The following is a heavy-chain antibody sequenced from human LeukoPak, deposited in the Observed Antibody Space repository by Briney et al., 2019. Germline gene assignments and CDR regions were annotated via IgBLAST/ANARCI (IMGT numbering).Heavy chain of an antibody. D-gene: IGHD3-10*01. CDR3: ARRDYGSGSYYPSDDY. J-gene: IGHJ4*02. CDR1: GYSISSGYY. V-gene: IGHV4-38-2*01. CDR2: IYHSGST. Sequence: SETLSLICAVSGYSISSGYYWGWIRQPPGKGLEWIGSIYHSGSTYYNPSLKSRVTISVDTSKNQFSLKLSSVTAADTAVYYCARRDYGSGSYYPSDDYWGQGTLVTVSS.